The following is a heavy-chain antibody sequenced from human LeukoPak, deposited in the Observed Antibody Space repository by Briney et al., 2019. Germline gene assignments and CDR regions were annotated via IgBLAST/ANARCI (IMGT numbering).Heavy chain of an antibody. J-gene: IGHJ4*02. CDR3: ARYRGYSYGRVGLDY. Sequence: SETLSLTCTVSGGSISSRSYYWGWIRQPPGKGLEWIGEINHSGSTNYNPSLKSRVTISVDTSKNQFSLKLSSVTAADTAVYYCARYRGYSYGRVGLDYWGQGTLVTVSS. V-gene: IGHV4-39*07. D-gene: IGHD5-18*01. CDR1: GGSISSRSYY. CDR2: INHSGST.